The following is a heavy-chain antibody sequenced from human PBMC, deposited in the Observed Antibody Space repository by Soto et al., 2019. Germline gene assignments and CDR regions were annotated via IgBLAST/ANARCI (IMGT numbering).Heavy chain of an antibody. D-gene: IGHD6-13*01. CDR2: ISAYNGNT. CDR3: ARLRYSSSWLAYYGMDV. J-gene: IGHJ6*02. Sequence: QVQLVQSGAEVKKPGASVKVSCKASGYTFTSYGISWVRQAPGQGLEWMGWISAYNGNTNYAQKLQGRVTITTDTSTSTAYMELRSLRSDDTAVYYCARLRYSSSWLAYYGMDVWGQGTTVTVSS. CDR1: GYTFTSYG. V-gene: IGHV1-18*04.